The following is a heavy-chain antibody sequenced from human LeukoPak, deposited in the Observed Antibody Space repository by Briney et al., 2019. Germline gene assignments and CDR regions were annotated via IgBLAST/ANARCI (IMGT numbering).Heavy chain of an antibody. V-gene: IGHV4-4*02. CDR2: IYHSGST. Sequence: ASETLSLTCTVSGGSISTSNWRNWVRQPPGKGLQWIGEIYHSGSTNYNPSLKSRVTISLDKSKNLFSLRLTSVTAADTAVYYCVKAAVAVDYWGQGTLVTVSS. J-gene: IGHJ4*02. CDR1: GGSISTSNW. D-gene: IGHD6-19*01. CDR3: VKAAVAVDY.